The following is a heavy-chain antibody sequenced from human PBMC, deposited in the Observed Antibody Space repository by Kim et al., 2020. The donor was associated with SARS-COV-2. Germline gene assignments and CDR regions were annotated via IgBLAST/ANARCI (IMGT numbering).Heavy chain of an antibody. CDR3: ARESIAARLGDAFDI. CDR1: GFTFSSYA. CDR2: ISYDGSNK. V-gene: IGHV3-30-3*01. D-gene: IGHD6-6*01. Sequence: GGSLRLSCAASGFTFSSYAMHWVRQAPGKGLEWVAVISYDGSNKYYADSVKGRFTISRDNSKNTLYLQMNSLRAEDTAVYYCARESIAARLGDAFDIWGQ. J-gene: IGHJ3*02.